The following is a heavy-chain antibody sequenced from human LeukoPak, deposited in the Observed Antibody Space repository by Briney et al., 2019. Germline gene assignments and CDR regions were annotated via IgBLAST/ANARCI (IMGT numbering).Heavy chain of an antibody. CDR2: ISTSGSTK. D-gene: IGHD3-10*01. CDR1: GFTFSSYE. Sequence: HPGGSLRLSCAASGFTFSSYEMNWVRQAPGKGLEWVSYISTSGSTKYYADSVKGRFTISRDNSKNTLYLQMNSLRAEDTAIYYCAKESSLLRGPTVIYYFDFWGQGTLVTVSS. J-gene: IGHJ4*02. CDR3: AKESSLLRGPTVIYYFDF. V-gene: IGHV3-48*03.